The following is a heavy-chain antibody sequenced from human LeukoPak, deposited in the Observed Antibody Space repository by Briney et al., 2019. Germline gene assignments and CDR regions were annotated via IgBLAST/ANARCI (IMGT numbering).Heavy chain of an antibody. CDR2: INSGSYSI. Sequence: GGSLRLSCAASGFTFSKYSMNWVRQAPGKGLEWVSYINSGSYSIYYADSVKGRFTISRDNAKDSVYLQMNSLRAEDTAVYYCARDLGGYNFDYWGQGTLLTVSP. D-gene: IGHD5-24*01. CDR3: ARDLGGYNFDY. J-gene: IGHJ4*02. CDR1: GFTFSKYS. V-gene: IGHV3-48*04.